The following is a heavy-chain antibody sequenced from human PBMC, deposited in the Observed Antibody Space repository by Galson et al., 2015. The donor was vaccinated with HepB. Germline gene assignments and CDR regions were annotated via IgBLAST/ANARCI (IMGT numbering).Heavy chain of an antibody. CDR3: AREMLIAAPADFDL. Sequence: SLRLSCAVSGFTSSNYGFHWVRQAPGKGLEWVAPIWANGNKQIYADSVKGQFTISSDNSRSVVSLQLDNLGAGDAATYFCAREMLIAAPADFDLWCRGALFSVS. J-gene: IGHJ4*02. D-gene: IGHD3-16*01. CDR1: GFTSSNYG. V-gene: IGHV3-33*01. CDR2: IWANGNKQ.